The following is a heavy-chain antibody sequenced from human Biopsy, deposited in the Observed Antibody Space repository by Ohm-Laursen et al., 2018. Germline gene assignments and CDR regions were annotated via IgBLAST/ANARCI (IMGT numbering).Heavy chain of an antibody. CDR2: ISASGNHI. J-gene: IGHJ4*02. CDR3: ARDGEAKYCKHGVCPSDF. D-gene: IGHD2-8*01. CDR1: GFTFGHYA. V-gene: IGHV3-21*01. Sequence: GSLRLSCAASGFTFGHYAMHWVRQAPGKGLEWVSSISASGNHIYYTDSVKGRFTVSRDNGKNSVYLQMNSLRVEDTAVYYCARDGEAKYCKHGVCPSDFWGQGTLVTVSS.